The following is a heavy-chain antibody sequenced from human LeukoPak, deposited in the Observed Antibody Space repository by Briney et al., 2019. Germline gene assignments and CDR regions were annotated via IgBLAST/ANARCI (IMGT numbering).Heavy chain of an antibody. CDR2: INAGNGNT. CDR3: ARDGLYCTNGVCSSDI. Sequence: VASVKVSCKASGYTFTSYAIHWVRQAPGQRLEWMGWINAGNGNTRYSQKFQGRVTITRDTSASTVYMELTSLRSADTAVYFCARDGLYCTNGVCSSDIWGQGTLVTVSS. V-gene: IGHV1-3*01. D-gene: IGHD2-8*01. CDR1: GYTFTSYA. J-gene: IGHJ3*02.